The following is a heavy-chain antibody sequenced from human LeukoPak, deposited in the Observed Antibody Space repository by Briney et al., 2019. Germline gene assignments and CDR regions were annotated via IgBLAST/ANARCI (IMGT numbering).Heavy chain of an antibody. CDR3: AKPYDSSGYYGNYYMDV. J-gene: IGHJ6*03. D-gene: IGHD3-22*01. CDR2: ISGSGGST. CDR1: GFTFSSYA. V-gene: IGHV3-23*01. Sequence: GGSLRLSCAASGFTFSSYAMSWVRQAPGKGLEWVSAISGSGGSTYYADSVKGRFTISRDNSKNTLYLQMNSLRAEDTAVYYCAKPYDSSGYYGNYYMDVWGKGTTVTVSS.